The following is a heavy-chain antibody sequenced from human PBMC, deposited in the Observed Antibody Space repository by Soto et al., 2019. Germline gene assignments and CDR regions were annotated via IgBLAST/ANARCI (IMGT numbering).Heavy chain of an antibody. J-gene: IGHJ4*02. CDR2: IYPSDSDT. CDR3: ARPANTVADHFDL. V-gene: IGHV5-51*01. CDR1: GYRFTSYW. D-gene: IGHD4-17*01. Sequence: GEALKISCQGSGYRFTSYWIGWVCQMPGKGLEWMGIIYPSDSDTRYSPSFQGQVTISADQSINTAYLQWDSLKASDTAIYYCARPANTVADHFDLWGQGTPVTVSS.